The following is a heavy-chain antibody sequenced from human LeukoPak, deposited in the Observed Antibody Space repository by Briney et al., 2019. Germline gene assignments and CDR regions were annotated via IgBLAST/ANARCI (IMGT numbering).Heavy chain of an antibody. CDR2: IYSGGST. V-gene: IGHV3-53*01. CDR3: ARGWQLGTEGPIDY. Sequence: GSLRLNCAASEFTVCENYMSWVRQAPGKRLERVSVIYSGGSTYYADSVKGRFTISRDNSKMTLYLQMNSLRADDTAVYYCARGWQLGTEGPIDYWGQGTLVTVSS. CDR1: EFTVCENY. J-gene: IGHJ4*02. D-gene: IGHD5-24*01.